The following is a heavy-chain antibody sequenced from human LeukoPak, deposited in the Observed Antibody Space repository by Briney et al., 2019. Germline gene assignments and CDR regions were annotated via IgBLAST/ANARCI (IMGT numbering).Heavy chain of an antibody. Sequence: PSETLSLTCTVSGGSISSSDYWGWIRQPPGKGLQWIGSFYYGGSTHCNPSLKSRVTISGDTSKNQFSLKLSSVTAADTAVYYCARNHYFDTGGYYYDFDFWGQGTLVTVSS. D-gene: IGHD3-22*01. CDR1: GGSISSSDY. V-gene: IGHV4-39*07. J-gene: IGHJ4*02. CDR3: ARNHYFDTGGYYYDFDF. CDR2: FYYGGST.